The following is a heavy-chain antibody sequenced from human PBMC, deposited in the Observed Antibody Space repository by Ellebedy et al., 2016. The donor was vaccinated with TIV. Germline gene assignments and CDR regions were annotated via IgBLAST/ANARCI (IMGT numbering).Heavy chain of an antibody. CDR3: ARDEYNISWFKY. D-gene: IGHD6-13*01. CDR2: MSYSGST. CDR1: GGSIRTSIYY. J-gene: IGHJ4*02. Sequence: MPSETLSLTCTVSGGSIRTSIYYWGWIRQPPGKGLEWIGTMSYSGSTYYHPSLKSRVTISVDPSKNQFSLKLSSVTAADAAVYYCARDEYNISWFKYWGQGTLVTVSS. V-gene: IGHV4-39*07.